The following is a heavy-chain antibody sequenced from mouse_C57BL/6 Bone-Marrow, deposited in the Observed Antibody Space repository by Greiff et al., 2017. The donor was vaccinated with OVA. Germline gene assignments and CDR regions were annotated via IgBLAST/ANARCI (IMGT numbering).Heavy chain of an antibody. D-gene: IGHD2-5*01. J-gene: IGHJ4*01. V-gene: IGHV1-5*01. CDR2: IYPGTSDP. Sequence: EVQLQQSGTVLARPGASVKMSCKTSGYTFTSYWMPWVKQRPGQGLEWIGAIYPGTSDPSSNQKFTGKAKLTAVTSASTAYMELSSLTNEDSAVYDCTRGGSNYVYYARDYGGQGTSVTVSS. CDR1: GYTFTSYW. CDR3: TRGGSNYVYYARDY.